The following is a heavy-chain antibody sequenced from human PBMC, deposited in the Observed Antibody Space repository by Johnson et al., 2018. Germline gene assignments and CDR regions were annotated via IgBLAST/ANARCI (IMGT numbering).Heavy chain of an antibody. CDR2: ISGSGGST. Sequence: EVQLVESGGGVVQPGRSLRLSCAASGFTFSSYGMHWVRQAPGKGLEWVSAISGSGGSTYYADSVKGRFTISRDNSKNTLYLQMNSLRAGDTAVDYCAKGCSGGSCYYGDYYYYYMDVWGKGTTVTVSS. J-gene: IGHJ6*03. CDR3: AKGCSGGSCYYGDYYYYYMDV. CDR1: GFTFSSYG. V-gene: IGHV3-23*04. D-gene: IGHD2-15*01.